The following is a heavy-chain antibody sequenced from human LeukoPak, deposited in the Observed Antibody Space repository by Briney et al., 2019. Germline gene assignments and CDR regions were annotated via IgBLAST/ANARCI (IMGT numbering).Heavy chain of an antibody. V-gene: IGHV5-51*01. D-gene: IGHD2-15*01. CDR3: ARHTSGSPWDATDV. CDR1: GYSLTSHW. CDR2: IYPGDSDT. J-gene: IGHJ6*02. Sequence: GESLKISCKGSGYSLTSHWIAWVRQMPGKGLEWMGIIYPGDSDTRYSPSFQGQVTISADKSINTAYLQWSSLKTSDTAMYYCARHTSGSPWDATDVWGQGTKVTVSS.